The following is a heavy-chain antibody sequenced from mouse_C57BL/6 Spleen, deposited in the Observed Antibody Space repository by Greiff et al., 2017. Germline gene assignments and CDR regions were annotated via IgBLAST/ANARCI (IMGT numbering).Heavy chain of an antibody. CDR3: ARGAMITTYDY. CDR1: GYTFTSYW. Sequence: QVQLQQPGAELVKPGASVKLSCKASGYTFTSYWMPWVKLRPGQGLEWIGMIHPNSGSTTYHEKCKSKATLTVDKSSSTAYMQLSSLTSEDSAVYYCARGAMITTYDYWGQGSTLTVSS. V-gene: IGHV1-64*01. CDR2: IHPNSGST. D-gene: IGHD2-4*01. J-gene: IGHJ2*01.